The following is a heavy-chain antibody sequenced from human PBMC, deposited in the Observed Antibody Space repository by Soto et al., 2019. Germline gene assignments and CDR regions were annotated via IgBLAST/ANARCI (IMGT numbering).Heavy chain of an antibody. CDR2: IGGSGRTT. V-gene: IGHV3-23*01. D-gene: IGHD3-22*01. CDR1: AFTFNNYA. Sequence: EVQLLESGGGLVQPGGSLSLSCAASAFTFNNYAMSWVRQAPGKGLEWVSGIGGSGRTTYYADSVKGRFTISRDNSNNSVVLQMNSLRAEETAVYYCAKSRYSDSSGDFYDYWGQGPLVTVSS. J-gene: IGHJ4*02. CDR3: AKSRYSDSSGDFYDY.